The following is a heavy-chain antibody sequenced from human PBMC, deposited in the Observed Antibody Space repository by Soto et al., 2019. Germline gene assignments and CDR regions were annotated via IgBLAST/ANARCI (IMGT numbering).Heavy chain of an antibody. V-gene: IGHV4-39*01. D-gene: IGHD5-18*01. CDR1: GGPISSSSYY. CDR3: ARSAIATHWFFDL. J-gene: IGHJ2*01. Sequence: SETLSLTCTVSGGPISSSSYYWGWIRQAPGKGLEWLATIYYTGYTYHNPSLKSHVTISVDASKNQFSLKLTSVTAADTALYYCARSAIATHWFFDLWGRGTLVTVSS. CDR2: IYYTGYT.